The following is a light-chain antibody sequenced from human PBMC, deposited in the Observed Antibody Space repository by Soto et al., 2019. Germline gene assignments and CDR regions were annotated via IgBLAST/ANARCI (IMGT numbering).Light chain of an antibody. CDR3: QQSYNNPLT. CDR1: QGISSW. Sequence: DIQMTQSPSSLSASVGDRVTITCRASQGISSWLAWYQQKPEKAPRLLIYTASSLQSGVPSRFSGSGSGTDFTLTISSLQPEDFATYYCQQSYNNPLTFGGGTKVDIK. CDR2: TAS. V-gene: IGKV1-39*01. J-gene: IGKJ4*01.